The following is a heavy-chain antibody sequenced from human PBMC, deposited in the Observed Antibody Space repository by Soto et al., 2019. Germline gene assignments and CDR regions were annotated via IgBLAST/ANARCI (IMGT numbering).Heavy chain of an antibody. J-gene: IGHJ6*03. D-gene: IGHD2-2*01. Sequence: GGSLRLSCAASGFTFSSYDMHWVRQATGKGLEWVSAIGTAGDTYYPGSVKGRFTISRENAKSSLYLQMNSLRAGDTAVYYCARARAYCISTSCYRYMDVWGKGTTVTVS. CDR3: ARARAYCISTSCYRYMDV. CDR2: IGTAGDT. CDR1: GFTFSSYD. V-gene: IGHV3-13*01.